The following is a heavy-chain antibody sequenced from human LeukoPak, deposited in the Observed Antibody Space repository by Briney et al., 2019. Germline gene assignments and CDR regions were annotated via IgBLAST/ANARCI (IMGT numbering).Heavy chain of an antibody. CDR1: GGTFSSYA. V-gene: IGHV1-69*05. J-gene: IGHJ4*02. CDR3: ARGRDIVAYDY. CDR2: VIPIFGTA. D-gene: IGHD2-15*01. Sequence: SVKVSCKASGGTFSSYAISWVRQAPGQGLEWMGGVIPIFGTANYAQKFQGRVTITTDESTSTAYMELSSLRSGDTAVYYCARGRDIVAYDYWGQGTLVTVSS.